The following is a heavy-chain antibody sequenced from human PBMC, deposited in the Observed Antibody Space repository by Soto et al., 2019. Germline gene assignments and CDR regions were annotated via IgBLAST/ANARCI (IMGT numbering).Heavy chain of an antibody. V-gene: IGHV3-23*01. CDR3: AKDLERSGWNGYFQH. J-gene: IGHJ1*01. Sequence: GGSLRLSCAASGFTFSSYVMSWVRQAPGKGLEWVSAISGSGSSAYYADSVKGRFTISRDNSKNTLCLQMNSLRAEDTAVYFCAKDLERSGWNGYFQHWGQGTLVTVSS. D-gene: IGHD6-19*01. CDR1: GFTFSSYV. CDR2: ISGSGSSA.